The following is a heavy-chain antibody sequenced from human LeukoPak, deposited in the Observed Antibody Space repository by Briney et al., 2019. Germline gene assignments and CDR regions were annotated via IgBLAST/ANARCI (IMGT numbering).Heavy chain of an antibody. Sequence: GGSLRLSCAASGFTFSSYAMSWVRQVPGKGLEWVSAISGSGGSTYYADSVKGRFTISRDNSKNTLYLQMNSLRAEDTAVYYCAKDHSGSGSFPGFDPWGQGTLVTVSS. CDR2: ISGSGGST. CDR3: AKDHSGSGSFPGFDP. V-gene: IGHV3-23*01. CDR1: GFTFSSYA. J-gene: IGHJ5*02. D-gene: IGHD1-26*01.